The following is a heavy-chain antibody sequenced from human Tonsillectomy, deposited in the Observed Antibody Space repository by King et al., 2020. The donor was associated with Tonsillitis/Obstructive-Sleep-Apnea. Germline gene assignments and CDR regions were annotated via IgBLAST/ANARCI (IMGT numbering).Heavy chain of an antibody. D-gene: IGHD6-19*01. CDR3: ARSIQGWQYFDY. J-gene: IGHJ4*02. CDR1: GFKFSSYA. Sequence: VQLVESGGGVVQPGRSLRLSCAASGFKFSSYAMHWVRQAPGKGLEWVAFISYDGSNKYYADSVKGRFTISRDNSKNTLFLQMNSLRVEDTAVYYFARSIQGWQYFDYWGEGTLVTVSS. CDR2: ISYDGSNK. V-gene: IGHV3-30*04.